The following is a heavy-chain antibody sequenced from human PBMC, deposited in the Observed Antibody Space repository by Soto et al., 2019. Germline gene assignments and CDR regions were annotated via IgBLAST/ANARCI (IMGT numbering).Heavy chain of an antibody. CDR1: GFTFSTYA. Sequence: HPGGSLRLSCAASGFTFSTYAMSWVRQAPGKGLEWVAGITGSGGSTYYADSVKGRFTISRDNSKDTLYLQINSLRADDTAVYYCAKKRLLVVAVFVFDSWGQGTPVTVST. CDR3: AKKRLLVVAVFVFDS. D-gene: IGHD2-15*01. V-gene: IGHV3-23*01. CDR2: ITGSGGST. J-gene: IGHJ4*02.